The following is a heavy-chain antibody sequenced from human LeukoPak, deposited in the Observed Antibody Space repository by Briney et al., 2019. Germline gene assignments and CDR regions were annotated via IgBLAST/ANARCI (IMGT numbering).Heavy chain of an antibody. CDR2: INHSGGT. J-gene: IGHJ4*02. Sequence: PSETLSLTCAVYGGSFSGYYWGWIRQPPGKGLEWIGEINHSGGTNYNPSLKSRVTISVDTSKNQFSLKLSSVTAADTAVYYCAREPRGGRWLHSFDYWGQGTLVTVSS. V-gene: IGHV4-34*01. D-gene: IGHD5-24*01. CDR1: GGSFSGYY. CDR3: AREPRGGRWLHSFDY.